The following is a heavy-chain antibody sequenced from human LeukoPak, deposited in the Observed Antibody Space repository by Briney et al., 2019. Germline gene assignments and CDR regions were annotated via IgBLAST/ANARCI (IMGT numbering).Heavy chain of an antibody. D-gene: IGHD5-24*01. CDR3: ARDNRRDSYKIFDY. Sequence: SETLSLTCAVSGYSISSGYYWGWIRQPPGKGLEWIGSVYFGGTTYYNPSLRSRVTMSLDTSKNQVSLTLNSVTAADTAVYYCARDNRRDSYKIFDYWGQGTLVTVSS. CDR1: GYSISSGYY. J-gene: IGHJ4*02. V-gene: IGHV4-38-2*02. CDR2: VYFGGTT.